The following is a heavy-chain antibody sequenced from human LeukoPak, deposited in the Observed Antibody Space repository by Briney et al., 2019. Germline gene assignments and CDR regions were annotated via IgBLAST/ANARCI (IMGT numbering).Heavy chain of an antibody. CDR2: IIPILGIA. CDR1: GGTFSSYA. V-gene: IGHV1-69*04. CDR3: ARGLFTAAGVSFFDY. Sequence: SVKASCTASGGTFSSYAISWVRQAPGHRLESMGRIIPILGIANYAQKFQGRVTITADKSTSTAYMELSSLRSEDTAVYYCARGLFTAAGVSFFDYWGQGTLVHVSS. J-gene: IGHJ4*02. D-gene: IGHD6-13*01.